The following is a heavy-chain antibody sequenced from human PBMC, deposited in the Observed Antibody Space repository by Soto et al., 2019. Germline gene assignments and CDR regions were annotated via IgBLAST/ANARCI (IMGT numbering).Heavy chain of an antibody. CDR2: ISYDGSNK. J-gene: IGHJ4*02. Sequence: GGSLRLSCAASGFTFSSYAMHWVRQAPGKGLEWVAVISYDGSNKYYADSVKGRFTISRDNSKNTLYLQMNSLRAEDTAVYYCARDYYYVLDYWGQGTLVTVSS. D-gene: IGHD3-10*02. CDR3: ARDYYYVLDY. V-gene: IGHV3-30-3*01. CDR1: GFTFSSYA.